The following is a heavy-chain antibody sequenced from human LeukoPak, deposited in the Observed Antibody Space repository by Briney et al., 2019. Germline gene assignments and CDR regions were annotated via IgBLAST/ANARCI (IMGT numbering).Heavy chain of an antibody. D-gene: IGHD5-12*01. Sequence: SETLSLTCAVYGGSFSGYYWTWIRQPPGKGLEWIGEINHSGSTNYNPSLKSRVTISVDTSKNQVSLKLSSVTAADTAVYYCARGAIVATMTDYWGQGTLVTVSS. CDR3: ARGAIVATMTDY. CDR1: GGSFSGYY. J-gene: IGHJ4*02. CDR2: INHSGST. V-gene: IGHV4-34*01.